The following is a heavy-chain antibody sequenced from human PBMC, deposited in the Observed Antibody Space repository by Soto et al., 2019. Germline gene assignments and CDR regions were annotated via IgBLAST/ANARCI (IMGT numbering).Heavy chain of an antibody. Sequence: GGSLRLSCAASGFTFSSYAMHWVRQAPGKGLEYVSAISSNGGSTYYANSVKGRFTISRDNSKNWLYLQMGGLRAEDMAVYYCARGPRYCSGGSCYSGYYYYYMDVWGKGTTVTVSS. D-gene: IGHD2-15*01. CDR3: ARGPRYCSGGSCYSGYYYYYMDV. J-gene: IGHJ6*03. CDR2: ISSNGGST. CDR1: GFTFSSYA. V-gene: IGHV3-64*01.